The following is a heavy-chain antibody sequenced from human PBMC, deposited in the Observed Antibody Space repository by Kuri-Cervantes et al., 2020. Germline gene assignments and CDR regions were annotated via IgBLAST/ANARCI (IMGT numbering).Heavy chain of an antibody. D-gene: IGHD1-14*01. CDR1: GGSISSYY. CDR3: ARGRNGDTTSPP. Sequence: GSLRLSCTVSGGSISSYYWSWIRQPPGKGLEWIGYIYYSGSTNYNPSLKSRVTMSVDTSKNQFSLHLTSLTAADTAMYYCARGRNGDTTSPPWGQGTLVTVSS. CDR2: IYYSGST. J-gene: IGHJ5*02. V-gene: IGHV4-59*12.